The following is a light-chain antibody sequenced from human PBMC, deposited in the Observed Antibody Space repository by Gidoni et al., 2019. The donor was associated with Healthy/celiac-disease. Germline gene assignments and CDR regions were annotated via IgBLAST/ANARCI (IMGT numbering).Light chain of an antibody. CDR2: DAS. V-gene: IGKV1-5*01. CDR1: QSISSW. CDR3: QQYNSYSPT. Sequence: GDRVTITCRASQSISSWLAWYQQKPGKAPKLLIYDASSLESGVPSRFSGSGSGTEFTLTISSLQPDDFAIYYCQQYNSYSPTFGQGTKVEIK. J-gene: IGKJ1*01.